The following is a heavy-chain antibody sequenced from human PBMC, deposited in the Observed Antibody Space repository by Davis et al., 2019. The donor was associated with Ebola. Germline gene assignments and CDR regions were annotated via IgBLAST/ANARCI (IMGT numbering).Heavy chain of an antibody. Sequence: GGSLRLSCAASGFTFSSYAMSWVRQAPGKGLDWVSSISWGSGSIGYADSVKGRFTVSRDNAKNSVYLQMNSLRPEDTALYYCAKSDYDTITRGADYWGQGTLVTVSS. CDR2: ISWGSGSI. CDR3: AKSDYDTITRGADY. D-gene: IGHD4-17*01. J-gene: IGHJ4*02. CDR1: GFTFSSYA. V-gene: IGHV3-9*01.